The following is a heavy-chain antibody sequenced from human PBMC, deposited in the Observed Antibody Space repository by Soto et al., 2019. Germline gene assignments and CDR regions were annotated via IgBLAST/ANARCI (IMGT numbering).Heavy chain of an antibody. V-gene: IGHV6-1*01. CDR1: GDSVSSNSAA. Sequence: TCAISGDSVSSNSAAWNWIRQSPSRGLEWLGGTYYRSKWYNDYAVSVKSRITINPDTSKNQFSLQLNSVTAEDTAVYYCTRTRYSVSDNGMDVWGQGTTVTVS. J-gene: IGHJ6*02. CDR2: TYYRSKWYN. CDR3: TRTRYSVSDNGMDV. D-gene: IGHD1-26*01.